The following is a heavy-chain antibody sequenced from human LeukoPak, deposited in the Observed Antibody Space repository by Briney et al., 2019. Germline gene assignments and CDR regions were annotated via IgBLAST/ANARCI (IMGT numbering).Heavy chain of an antibody. CDR1: VFTFSNYW. D-gene: IGHD6-6*01. V-gene: IGHV3-74*01. CDR2: INGSGSIK. Sequence: GESLRLSCAASVFTFSNYWMHCVRQAPGKGPVWVQRINGSGSIKNYADSVKGRLTVSRDNAKNTLYLQMNSLGAEDTAVYYCARTAYSTSSLGFWGQGTLVTVSS. CDR3: ARTAYSTSSLGF. J-gene: IGHJ4*02.